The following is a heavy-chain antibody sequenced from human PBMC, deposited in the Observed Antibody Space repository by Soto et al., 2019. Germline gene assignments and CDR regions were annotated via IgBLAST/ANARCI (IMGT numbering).Heavy chain of an antibody. D-gene: IGHD6-6*01. CDR2: ISYDGSNK. CDR1: GFTFSSYA. J-gene: IGHJ6*02. Sequence: QVQLVESGGGVVQPGRSLRLSCAASGFTFSSYAMHWVRQAPGKGLEWVAVISYDGSNKYYADSVKGRFTISRDNSKNTLYLQMNSLRAEDTAVNYCARVIAARPGGYYYGMDVWGQGTTVTVSS. V-gene: IGHV3-30-3*01. CDR3: ARVIAARPGGYYYGMDV.